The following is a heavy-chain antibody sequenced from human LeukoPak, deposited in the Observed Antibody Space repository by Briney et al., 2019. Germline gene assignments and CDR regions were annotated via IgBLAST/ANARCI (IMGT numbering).Heavy chain of an antibody. J-gene: IGHJ4*02. CDR3: ARMGVVSYRIT. Sequence: PSQTLSLTCTVSGGSISSGGYYWSWIRQHPGKGLEWIGYIYYSGSTYYNPSLESRVTISVDTSKNQFSLKLSSVTAADTAVYYCARMGVVSYRITWGQGTLVTVSS. D-gene: IGHD3-10*01. V-gene: IGHV4-31*03. CDR1: GGSISSGGYY. CDR2: IYYSGST.